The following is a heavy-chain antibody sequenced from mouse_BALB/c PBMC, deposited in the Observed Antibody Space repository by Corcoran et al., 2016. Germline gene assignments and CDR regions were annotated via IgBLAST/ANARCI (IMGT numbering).Heavy chain of an antibody. CDR2: INTYTGEP. Sequence: QIQLVQSGPELKKPGETVKISCKASGYTFTNYGMNWVKQAPGKGLKWMGWINTYTGEPTYADDFKGRFAFSLETSASTAYLQINNLKNEDTATCFCARRSLTFAYWGQGTLVTVSA. CDR3: ARRSLTFAY. CDR1: GYTFTNYG. J-gene: IGHJ3*01. V-gene: IGHV9-3-1*01.